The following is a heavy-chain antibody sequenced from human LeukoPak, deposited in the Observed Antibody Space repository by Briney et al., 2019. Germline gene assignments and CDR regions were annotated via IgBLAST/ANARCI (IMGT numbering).Heavy chain of an antibody. D-gene: IGHD3-22*01. CDR2: ISSNGDST. Sequence: GGSLRLSCAASGFTFSSYPMHWVRQAPGKGLEYVSGISSNGDSTYYANSVKGRFTISRDNSKNKLYLQMGSLRAEDMAVYYCAREYYYEELDYWGQGTLVTVSS. CDR1: GFTFSSYP. CDR3: AREYYYEELDY. J-gene: IGHJ4*02. V-gene: IGHV3-64*01.